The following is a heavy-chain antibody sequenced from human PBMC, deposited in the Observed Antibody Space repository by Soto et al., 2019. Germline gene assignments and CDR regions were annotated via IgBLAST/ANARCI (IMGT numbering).Heavy chain of an antibody. V-gene: IGHV3-23*01. Sequence: GGSLRLSCAASGFTFSSYAMSWVRQAPGKGLEWVSAISGSGGSTYYADSVKGRFTISRDNSKNTLYLQMNSLRAEDTAVYYCATDWLERGVVGAFDIWGQGTMVTVSS. CDR3: ATDWLERGVVGAFDI. CDR2: ISGSGGST. CDR1: GFTFSSYA. J-gene: IGHJ3*02. D-gene: IGHD2-15*01.